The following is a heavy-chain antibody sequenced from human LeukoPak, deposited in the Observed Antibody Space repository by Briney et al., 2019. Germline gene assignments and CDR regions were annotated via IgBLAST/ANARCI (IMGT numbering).Heavy chain of an antibody. Sequence: PGGSLRLSCAASGFTFSSYWMSWVRQAPGKGLEWVANIKQDGSEKYYVDSVKGRFTISRDNAKNSLYLQMNSLRAEDTAVYYCARGGYYDTSGYRPLDYWGQGTLVTISS. CDR1: GFTFSSYW. CDR2: IKQDGSEK. J-gene: IGHJ4*02. V-gene: IGHV3-7*01. CDR3: ARGGYYDTSGYRPLDY. D-gene: IGHD3-22*01.